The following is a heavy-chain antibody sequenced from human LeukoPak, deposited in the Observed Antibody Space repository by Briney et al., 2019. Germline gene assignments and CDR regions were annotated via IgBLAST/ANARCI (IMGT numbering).Heavy chain of an antibody. V-gene: IGHV3-23*01. CDR3: ARTPSVGWYYYYMDV. CDR2: ISGSGGST. D-gene: IGHD5/OR15-5a*01. CDR1: GFTFSSYA. J-gene: IGHJ6*03. Sequence: GGSLRLSCAASGFTFSSYAMSWVRQAPGKGLEWVSAISGSGGSTYYADSVKGRFTISRDNSKNTLYLQMNSPRAEDTAVYYCARTPSVGWYYYYMDVWGKGTTVTVSS.